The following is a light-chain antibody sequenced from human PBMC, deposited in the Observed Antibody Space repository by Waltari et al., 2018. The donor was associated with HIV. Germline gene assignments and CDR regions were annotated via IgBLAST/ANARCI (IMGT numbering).Light chain of an antibody. CDR3: QSFDSSLSGYV. V-gene: IGLV1-40*01. CDR2: DNT. CDR1: SPNIGAGFA. Sequence: QSVLTQPPSVSGAPGQRVTISCTGSSPNIGAGFAVHWYQQLPGTAPKLLIYDNTNRPSGVPDRFSGSRSGSSASLAITGLQAEDEADYYCQSFDSSLSGYVFGTGTKVTVL. J-gene: IGLJ1*01.